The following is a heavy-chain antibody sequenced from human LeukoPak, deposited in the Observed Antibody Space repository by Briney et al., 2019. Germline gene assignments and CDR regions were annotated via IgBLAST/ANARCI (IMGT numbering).Heavy chain of an antibody. J-gene: IGHJ1*01. D-gene: IGHD6-13*01. Sequence: GASVKVSCKVSGYTLTELSMHWVRQAPGKGLEWMGGFDPKDGETIYAQKFQGRVTMTEDTSTDTAYMELSSLRSEDTAVYYCATKTGQQLVRAEYFQHWGQGTLVTVSS. CDR1: GYTLTELS. CDR2: FDPKDGET. V-gene: IGHV1-24*01. CDR3: ATKTGQQLVRAEYFQH.